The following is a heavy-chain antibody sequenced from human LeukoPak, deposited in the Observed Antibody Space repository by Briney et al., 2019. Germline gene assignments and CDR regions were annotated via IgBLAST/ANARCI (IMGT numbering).Heavy chain of an antibody. V-gene: IGHV1-2*02. Sequence: GASVKVSCKASGYAFTAYYIHWVRQAPGQGLEWMGWMNPNSGDTKHAQKFQDRVTMTRDTSISTAYMELSRLTSDDTAVYFCATWGLHFDIWGQGTMVTVAS. CDR2: MNPNSGDT. D-gene: IGHD3-16*01. CDR3: ATWGLHFDI. CDR1: GYAFTAYY. J-gene: IGHJ3*02.